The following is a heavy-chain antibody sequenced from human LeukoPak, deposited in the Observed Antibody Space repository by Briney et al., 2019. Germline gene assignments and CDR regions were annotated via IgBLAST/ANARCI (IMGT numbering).Heavy chain of an antibody. D-gene: IGHD1-26*01. CDR1: GFIFDDYA. V-gene: IGHV3-43*02. J-gene: IGHJ6*02. Sequence: GGSLRLSCAASGFIFDDYAMHWVRQAPGKGLEWVSLITGDGAGTYYEDSVRGRFTISRDNSKNSLYLIMNSLRTEDTALYYCATWAFYHSLDVWGQGTTVTVSS. CDR3: ATWAFYHSLDV. CDR2: ITGDGAGT.